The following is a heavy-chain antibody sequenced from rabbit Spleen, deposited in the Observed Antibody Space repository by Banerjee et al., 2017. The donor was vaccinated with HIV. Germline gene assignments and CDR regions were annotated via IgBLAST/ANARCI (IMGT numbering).Heavy chain of an antibody. V-gene: IGHV1S43*01. CDR2: IYTRDGST. CDR1: GFSFSSSYW. Sequence: QSLEESGGGLVKPEGSLTLTCTASGFSFSSSYWICWVRQAPGKGLELIAWIYTRDGSTYYASWVNGRFTISRSTSLNTVDLKMTSLTAADTATYFCARDRSGDGGYVFNLWGPGTLVTVS. J-gene: IGHJ4*01. CDR3: ARDRSGDGGYVFNL. D-gene: IGHD1-1*01.